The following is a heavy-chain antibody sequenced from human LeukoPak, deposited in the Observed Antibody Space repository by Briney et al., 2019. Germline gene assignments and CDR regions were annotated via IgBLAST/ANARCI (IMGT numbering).Heavy chain of an antibody. CDR1: GYTFTGYY. CDR3: AREWDCSGGICFPRDFDF. CDR2: ISPNNGGT. J-gene: IGHJ4*02. D-gene: IGHD2-15*01. Sequence: GASVKVSCKASGYTFTGYYVHWVRQAPGQGLEWMGWISPNNGGTSYAHNFRDRVTMTTDTSINTAYMELSWLTSDDTAVYYCAREWDCSGGICFPRDFDFWGQGTLVTVSS. V-gene: IGHV1-2*02.